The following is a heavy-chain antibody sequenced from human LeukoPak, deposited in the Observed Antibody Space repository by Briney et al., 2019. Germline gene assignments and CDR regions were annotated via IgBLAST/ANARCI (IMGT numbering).Heavy chain of an antibody. CDR2: VYYGGDA. V-gene: IGHV4-39*01. J-gene: IGHJ6*02. CDR3: ARLFSRGWPYYYGLGA. Sequence: SETLSLTCTVSGCSIDSSGSYWGWIRQPPGKGLEWIGCVYYGGDAYYNPSLKSRVNISADLSKNQFSLNLISVTAADTALYYCARLFSRGWPYYYGLGAWGQGTTVTVSS. D-gene: IGHD6-19*01. CDR1: GCSIDSSGSY.